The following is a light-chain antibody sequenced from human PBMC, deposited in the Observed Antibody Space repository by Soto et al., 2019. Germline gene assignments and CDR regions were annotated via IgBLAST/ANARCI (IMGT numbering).Light chain of an antibody. J-gene: IGLJ2*01. V-gene: IGLV3-9*01. CDR1: NVGSKN. CDR2: RDS. Sequence: SYELTQPLSVSVALGQTATISCGGDNVGSKNVQWYQRKPGQAPLMVNYRDSGRPSEIPERFSGSHSGNTATLTITRAQGGDEADYYCQVWDSNTAHVLFGGGTKVTVL. CDR3: QVWDSNTAHVL.